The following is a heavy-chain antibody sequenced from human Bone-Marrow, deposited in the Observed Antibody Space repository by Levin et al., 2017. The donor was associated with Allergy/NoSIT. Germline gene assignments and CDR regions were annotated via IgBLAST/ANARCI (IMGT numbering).Heavy chain of an antibody. Sequence: GGSLRLSCAASGFTFTVDSGFTFGDAWVTWVRQAPGKGLEWVGRIKNKVNGDSTDFAEPMKGRFSLSRDDSKNMVYMELNSLKTEDTAVYYCTIGTRKHWDDAFEIWGQGTMVTVSS. V-gene: IGHV3-15*01. D-gene: IGHD1-14*01. CDR1: GFTFTVDSGFTFGDAW. J-gene: IGHJ3*02. CDR3: TIGTRKHWDDAFEI. CDR2: IKNKVNGDST.